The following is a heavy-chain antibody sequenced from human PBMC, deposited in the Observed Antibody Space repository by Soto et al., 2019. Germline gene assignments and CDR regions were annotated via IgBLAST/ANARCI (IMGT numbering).Heavy chain of an antibody. V-gene: IGHV3-30-3*01. Sequence: QVQLVESGGGVVQPGRSLRLSCAASRFTFSNYNMHWVRQAPGKGLEWVAFISYDGTNKYYADSVKGRITLSRDNSKNTLSLQMNSLRAEDTAVYYCAREITAAGFDPWGQGTLVTVSS. D-gene: IGHD6-13*01. CDR3: AREITAAGFDP. CDR2: ISYDGTNK. J-gene: IGHJ5*02. CDR1: RFTFSNYN.